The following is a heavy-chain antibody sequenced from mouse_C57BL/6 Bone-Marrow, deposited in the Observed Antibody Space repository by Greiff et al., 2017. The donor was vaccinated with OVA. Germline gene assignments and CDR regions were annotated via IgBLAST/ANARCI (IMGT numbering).Heavy chain of an antibody. CDR3: TTHGDFAY. V-gene: IGHV14-4*01. J-gene: IGHJ3*01. CDR2: IDPENGDT. Sequence: EVQLQQSGAELVRPGASVKLSCTASGFNIKDDYMHWVKQRPEQGLEWIGWIDPENGDTEYASKFQGKATITADTSSNTAYLQLSSLTSEDTAVYYCTTHGDFAYWGQGTLVTVSA. CDR1: GFNIKDDY. D-gene: IGHD2-13*01.